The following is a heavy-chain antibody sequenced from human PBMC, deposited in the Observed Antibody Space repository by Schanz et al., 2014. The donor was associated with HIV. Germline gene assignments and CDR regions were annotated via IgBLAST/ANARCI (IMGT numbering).Heavy chain of an antibody. D-gene: IGHD3-3*01. CDR3: TTDLLTILSEFDY. J-gene: IGHJ4*02. Sequence: EVQLVESGGGMVQPGRSLRLSCAASGFTFDDYAMHWVRQAPGKGLEWVAHIKRKTDGETKEYAVPVKGRFTISRDDSKNTVYLQMKSLKTEDTAIYYCTTDLLTILSEFDYWGQGTLVTVSS. CDR2: IKRKTDGETK. CDR1: GFTFDDYA. V-gene: IGHV3-15*01.